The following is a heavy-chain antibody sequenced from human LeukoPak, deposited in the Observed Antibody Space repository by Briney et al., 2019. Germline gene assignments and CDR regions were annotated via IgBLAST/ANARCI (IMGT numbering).Heavy chain of an antibody. D-gene: IGHD4-17*01. J-gene: IGHJ4*02. V-gene: IGHV3-30*02. Sequence: PGGSLRLSCAASGFTFSSYGMHWVRQAPGKGLEWVAFIRYDGSNKYYADSVKGRLTISRDNSKNTLYLQMNSLGAEDTAVYYCAKDQGVTVTTGYNYWGQGTLVTVSS. CDR3: AKDQGVTVTTGYNY. CDR1: GFTFSSYG. CDR2: IRYDGSNK.